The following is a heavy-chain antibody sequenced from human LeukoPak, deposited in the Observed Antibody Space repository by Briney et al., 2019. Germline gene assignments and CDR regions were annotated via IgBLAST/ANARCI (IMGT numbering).Heavy chain of an antibody. Sequence: GGSLRLSCVASGSNFRTYGMHWVRQAPGKGLEGVAVIWYDGSQKYYADSVRGRFTISRDCSKNTLYLQMDSLRAEDTAVYYCAKDRDVGYFDYWGQGTLVTVSS. CDR3: AKDRDVGYFDY. V-gene: IGHV3-33*06. CDR1: GSNFRTYG. CDR2: IWYDGSQK. J-gene: IGHJ4*02.